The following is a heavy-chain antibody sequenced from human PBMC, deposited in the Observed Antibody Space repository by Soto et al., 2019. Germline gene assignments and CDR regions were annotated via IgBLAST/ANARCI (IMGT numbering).Heavy chain of an antibody. Sequence: SFKVSCKASGGTFSSYAISWVRQAPGQGLERMGGIIPIFGTVNYEQKLQGRVTTTADESTSTAYMELSSLGSEDTAVYYCASCGGDFYSLSVNWFDPWGQGTLVTVSS. CDR2: IIPIFGTV. CDR1: GGTFSSYA. CDR3: ASCGGDFYSLSVNWFDP. D-gene: IGHD2-21*02. V-gene: IGHV1-69*13. J-gene: IGHJ5*02.